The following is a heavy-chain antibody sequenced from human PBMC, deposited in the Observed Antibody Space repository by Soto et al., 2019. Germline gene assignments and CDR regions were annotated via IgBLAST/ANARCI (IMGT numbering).Heavy chain of an antibody. Sequence: ESGGGVVQPGRSLRLSCAASGFTFSSYGMHWVRQAPGKGLEWVAVISYDGSNKYYADSVKGRFTISRDNSKNTLYLQMNSLRAEDTAVYYCAKAMVAAYYYYYGMDVWGQGTTVTVSS. CDR2: ISYDGSNK. J-gene: IGHJ6*02. V-gene: IGHV3-30*18. CDR1: GFTFSSYG. CDR3: AKAMVAAYYYYYGMDV. D-gene: IGHD2-15*01.